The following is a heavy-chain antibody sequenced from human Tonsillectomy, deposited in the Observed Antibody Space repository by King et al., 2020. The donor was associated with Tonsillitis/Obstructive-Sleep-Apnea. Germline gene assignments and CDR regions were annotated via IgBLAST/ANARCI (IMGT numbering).Heavy chain of an antibody. CDR3: ARDRGYDFWSGYYFDV. CDR2: TWNKPNSFLT. V-gene: IGHV3-72*01. Sequence: VQLVESGGGLVQPGGSLRLSFAASGFTFSDHFMDWVRQAPGRGLEWVGRTWNKPNSFLTEYGALVKGRFTISRDDSKNSLYLQMNSLKTEDTAVYYCARDRGYDFWSGYYFDVWGKGTTVTVSS. J-gene: IGHJ6*04. D-gene: IGHD3-3*01. CDR1: GFTFSDHF.